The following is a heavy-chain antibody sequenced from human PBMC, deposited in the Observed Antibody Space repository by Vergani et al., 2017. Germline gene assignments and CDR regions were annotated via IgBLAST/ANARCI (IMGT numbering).Heavy chain of an antibody. Sequence: EVQLVESGGGLVKPGGSLRLSCAASGFTFSSYEMNWVRQAPGKGLEWVSYISSSGSTIYYADSVKGRFTISRDNAKNSLYLQMNSLRAEDTAVYYCARDFPYSSSGIDYWGQGTLVTVSS. CDR2: ISSSGSTI. CDR1: GFTFSSYE. D-gene: IGHD6-6*01. CDR3: ARDFPYSSSGIDY. J-gene: IGHJ4*02. V-gene: IGHV3-48*03.